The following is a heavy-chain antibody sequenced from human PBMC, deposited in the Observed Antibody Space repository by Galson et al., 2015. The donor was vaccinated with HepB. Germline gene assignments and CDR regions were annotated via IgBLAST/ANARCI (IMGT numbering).Heavy chain of an antibody. D-gene: IGHD1-14*01. Sequence: SVKVSCKASGYTFTSYAMHWVRQAPGQRLEWMGWINAGNGNTKYSQRFQGRVTITKDTSASTAYMELSSLRSEDTAVYYCARDLRTGNHYYYYGMDVWGQGTTVTVSS. V-gene: IGHV1-3*01. CDR2: INAGNGNT. CDR1: GYTFTSYA. J-gene: IGHJ6*02. CDR3: ARDLRTGNHYYYYGMDV.